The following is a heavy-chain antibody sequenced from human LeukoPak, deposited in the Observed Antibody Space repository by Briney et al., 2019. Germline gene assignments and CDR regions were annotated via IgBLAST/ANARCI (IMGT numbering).Heavy chain of an antibody. CDR3: AKSAYYDASGYYREYYFDY. CDR1: GFIFSNYA. Sequence: GGSLRLSCVPSGFIFSNYAMSWVRQAPGKGLEWVSSISGSGGSTHYADSVKGRFTISRDKTKNTLYMQMNSLRAEDTAVYYCAKSAYYDASGYYREYYFDYWGQGTLVTVSS. V-gene: IGHV3-23*01. CDR2: ISGSGGST. D-gene: IGHD3-22*01. J-gene: IGHJ4*02.